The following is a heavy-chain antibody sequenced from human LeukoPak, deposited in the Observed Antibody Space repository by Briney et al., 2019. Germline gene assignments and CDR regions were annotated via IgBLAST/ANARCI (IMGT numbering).Heavy chain of an antibody. Sequence: SETLSLTCTVSGGSISSYYWSWIRQPPGMGLEWIGYIYYSGSTNYNPSLKSRVTISVDTSKNQFSLKLSSVTAADTAVYYCARVRDSGYSHGHFDYWGQGTLVTVSS. CDR2: IYYSGST. D-gene: IGHD5-18*01. CDR3: ARVRDSGYSHGHFDY. J-gene: IGHJ4*02. V-gene: IGHV4-59*01. CDR1: GGSISSYY.